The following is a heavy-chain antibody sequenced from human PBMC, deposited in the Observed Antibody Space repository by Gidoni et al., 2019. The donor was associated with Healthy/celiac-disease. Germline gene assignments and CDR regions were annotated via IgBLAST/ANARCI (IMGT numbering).Heavy chain of an antibody. CDR1: GYTLTELS. Sequence: QVQLVQSGAEVKKPGASVKVSCKVSGYTLTELSMHWVRQAPGKGLEWMGGFDPEDGETIYAQKCQGRVTMTEDTSTDTAYMELSSLRSEDTAVYYCATYCTNGVCSIYYYGMDVWGQGTTVTVSS. CDR3: ATYCTNGVCSIYYYGMDV. CDR2: FDPEDGET. D-gene: IGHD2-8*01. V-gene: IGHV1-24*01. J-gene: IGHJ6*02.